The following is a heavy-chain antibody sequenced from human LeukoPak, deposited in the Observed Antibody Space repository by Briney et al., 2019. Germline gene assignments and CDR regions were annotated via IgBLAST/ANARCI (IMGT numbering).Heavy chain of an antibody. V-gene: IGHV3-23*01. D-gene: IGHD6-13*01. J-gene: IGHJ4*02. CDR3: AKPGIAAAGTDY. Sequence: GGSLRLSCAASGFTFSNYWMHWVRQAPGKGLEWVSAISGSGGSTYYADSVKGRFTISRDNSKNTLYLQMNSLRAEDTAVYYCAKPGIAAAGTDYWGQGTLVTVSS. CDR1: GFTFSNYW. CDR2: ISGSGGST.